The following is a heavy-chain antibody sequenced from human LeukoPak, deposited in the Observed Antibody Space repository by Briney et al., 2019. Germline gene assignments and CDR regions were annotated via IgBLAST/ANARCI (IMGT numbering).Heavy chain of an antibody. V-gene: IGHV3-23*01. J-gene: IGHJ4*02. CDR3: AEPRDITMIVAFDY. CDR1: GFTFSSYG. Sequence: GGSLRLSCAASGFTFSSYGMSWVRQAPGKGLEWVSAISGSGGSTYYADSVKGRFTISRDNSKNTLYLQMNSLRAEDTAVYYCAEPRDITMIVAFDYWGQGTLVTVSS. CDR2: ISGSGGST. D-gene: IGHD3-22*01.